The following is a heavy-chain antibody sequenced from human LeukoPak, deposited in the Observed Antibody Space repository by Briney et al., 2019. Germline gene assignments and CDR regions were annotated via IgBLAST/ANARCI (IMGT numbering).Heavy chain of an antibody. CDR3: AKEEGITMVRERPEEGYFDY. D-gene: IGHD3-10*01. Sequence: GRSLRLSCAASGFTFSSFAMHWVRQAPGKGLEWVAVISSDGSDQYYADSVKDRFTISRDNSKNTLHLQLNRLRAEDTAVYYCAKEEGITMVRERPEEGYFDYWGQGTLVTVSS. CDR1: GFTFSSFA. V-gene: IGHV3-30*04. CDR2: ISSDGSDQ. J-gene: IGHJ4*02.